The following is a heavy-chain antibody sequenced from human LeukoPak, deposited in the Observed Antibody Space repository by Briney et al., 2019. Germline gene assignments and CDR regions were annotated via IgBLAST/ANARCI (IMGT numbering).Heavy chain of an antibody. J-gene: IGHJ4*02. V-gene: IGHV3-21*06. Sequence: GGSLRLSCAASGFSFSGYSFNWVRQAPGKGLEWVSSISRSSSYTYYADSVKGRFTISRDNAKNSLYLQMNSLRAEDTAVYYCARLRGRALYYFDYWGQGTLVTVSS. CDR1: GFSFSGYS. CDR2: ISRSSSYT. D-gene: IGHD3-10*01. CDR3: ARLRGRALYYFDY.